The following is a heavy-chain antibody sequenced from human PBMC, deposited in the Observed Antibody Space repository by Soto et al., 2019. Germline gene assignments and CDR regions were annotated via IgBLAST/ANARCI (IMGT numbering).Heavy chain of an antibody. CDR1: GFTVSSNY. CDR3: ARGFNWLDY. V-gene: IGHV3-53*01. J-gene: IGHJ4*02. D-gene: IGHD1-20*01. CDR2: IYSGGST. Sequence: VLLVESGGDLIQGGGSLRLSCAAAGFTVSSNYMTWVRQAPGKGLEGVSVIYSGGSTYYADSVRGRFTISRDNSKNTLYLQMNSLRAEDTAVYYCARGFNWLDYWGQGTLVTVSS.